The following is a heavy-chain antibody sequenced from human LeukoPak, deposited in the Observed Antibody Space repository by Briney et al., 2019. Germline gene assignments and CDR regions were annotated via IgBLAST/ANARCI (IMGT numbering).Heavy chain of an antibody. V-gene: IGHV3-11*01. Sequence: GGSLRLSCAASGFTLSDYYMSWIRQAPGKGLEWVSYISSSGSTIYYADSVKGRFTISRDNAKNSLYLQMNSLRAEDTAVYYCAREGSYYDSSGYQSYYFDYWGQGTLVTVSS. D-gene: IGHD3-22*01. CDR2: ISSSGSTI. CDR1: GFTLSDYY. CDR3: AREGSYYDSSGYQSYYFDY. J-gene: IGHJ4*02.